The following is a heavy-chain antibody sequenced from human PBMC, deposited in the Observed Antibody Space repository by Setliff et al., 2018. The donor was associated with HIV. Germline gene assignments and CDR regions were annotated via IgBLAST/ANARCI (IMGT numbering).Heavy chain of an antibody. J-gene: IGHJ5*02. CDR2: INPNSGGT. V-gene: IGHV1-2*02. CDR1: GYYFNIDY. D-gene: IGHD2-15*01. CDR3: ARVRYCSGGSCYGGEYWFDP. Sequence: VASVKVSCKTFGYYFNIDYMHWVRQAPGQGLEWMGWINPNSGGTNYAQKFQGRVTMTRDTSTSTVYMELSSLRSEDTAVYYCARVRYCSGGSCYGGEYWFDPWGQGTLVTVSS.